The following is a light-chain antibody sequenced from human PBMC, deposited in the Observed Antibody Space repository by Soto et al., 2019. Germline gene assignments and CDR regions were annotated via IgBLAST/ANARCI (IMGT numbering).Light chain of an antibody. Sequence: EIVLTQSPGTLSLSPGERATLSCRASQTVNSSYLAWYQRKPGQAPRLLIYHASSRATGIPDRFSGSGSGTDFTLTISRLEPEDFAVYYCQQYGSSPITFGQGTRLEIK. J-gene: IGKJ5*01. CDR2: HAS. V-gene: IGKV3-20*01. CDR3: QQYGSSPIT. CDR1: QTVNSSY.